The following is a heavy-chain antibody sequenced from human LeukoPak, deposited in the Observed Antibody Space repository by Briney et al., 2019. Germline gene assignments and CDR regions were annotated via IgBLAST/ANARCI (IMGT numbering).Heavy chain of an antibody. V-gene: IGHV4-30-4*01. J-gene: IGHJ3*02. Sequence: SETLSLTCTVPGGSISSGDYYWSWIRQSPGKGLEWIGYIYYTGSTYYNPSLKSRLTISVDTSKNQFSLKLNSVTAADTAVYYCARTYYFDSSGYIDSLDIWGQGTMVTVSS. CDR3: ARTYYFDSSGYIDSLDI. CDR1: GGSISSGDYY. CDR2: IYYTGST. D-gene: IGHD3-22*01.